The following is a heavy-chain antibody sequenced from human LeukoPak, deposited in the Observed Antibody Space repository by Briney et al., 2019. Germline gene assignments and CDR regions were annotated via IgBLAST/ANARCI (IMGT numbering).Heavy chain of an antibody. CDR2: MYTSGST. D-gene: IGHD3-10*01. CDR3: ARGTLMVRGLEWFDP. J-gene: IGHJ5*02. CDR1: GGSISSYY. V-gene: IGHV4-4*07. Sequence: SETLSLTCTVSGGSISSYYWSWIRQPAGKGLEWIGRMYTSGSTNYNPSLKSRVTMSVDTSKNQFSLKLSSVTAADTAVYYCARGTLMVRGLEWFDPWGQGTLVTVSS.